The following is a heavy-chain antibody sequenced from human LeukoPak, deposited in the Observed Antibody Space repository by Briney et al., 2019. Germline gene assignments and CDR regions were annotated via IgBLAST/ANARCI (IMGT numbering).Heavy chain of an antibody. CDR1: GVRFSDYY. CDR2: ISNDSVDK. J-gene: IGHJ3*02. V-gene: IGHV3-11*04. Sequence: GGSLRLSCVGSGVRFSDYYMSWIRQAPGGGVGWVSYISNDSVDKYYVDSVRGRFTVSRDNAKKSMYLQMSGMRVEDTAVYYCARRDWVSGAVRAFDIWGQGTMVTVSS. D-gene: IGHD3-3*01. CDR3: ARRDWVSGAVRAFDI.